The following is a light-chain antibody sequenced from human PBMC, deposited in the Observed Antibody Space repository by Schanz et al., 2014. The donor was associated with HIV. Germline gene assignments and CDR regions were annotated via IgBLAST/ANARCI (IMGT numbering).Light chain of an antibody. J-gene: IGKJ2*01. V-gene: IGKV3D-15*01. Sequence: EIVLTQSPVILSLSPGERATLSCRASQTVSSNSLGWYQQKRGQVPRLLIYSASRRANGIPDRFSGSGSGTEFTLTISSLQSEDFAVYYCQQYNNWRTFGQGTKLEIK. CDR2: SAS. CDR1: QTVSSN. CDR3: QQYNNWRT.